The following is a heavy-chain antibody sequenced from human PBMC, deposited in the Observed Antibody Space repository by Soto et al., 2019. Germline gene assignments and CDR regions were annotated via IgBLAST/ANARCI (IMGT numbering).Heavy chain of an antibody. V-gene: IGHV4-59*01. CDR1: GGSISSYY. Sequence: KPSETLSLTCTVSGGSISSYYWSWIRQPPGKGLEWIGYIYYSGSTNYNPSLKSRVTISVDTSKNQFSLKLSSVTAADTAVYYCARDAYSGSYYYYGMDVWGQGTTVTVSS. CDR2: IYYSGST. D-gene: IGHD1-26*01. CDR3: ARDAYSGSYYYYGMDV. J-gene: IGHJ6*02.